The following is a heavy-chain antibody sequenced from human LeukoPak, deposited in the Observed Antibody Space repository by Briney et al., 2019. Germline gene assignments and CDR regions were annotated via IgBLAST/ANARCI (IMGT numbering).Heavy chain of an antibody. CDR3: ARILYGDYLFDY. Sequence: ASVKVPCKASGYTFTSYGISWVRQAPGQGLEWMGWISAYNGNTNYAQKLQGRVTMTTDTSTSTAYMELRSLRSDDTAVYYCARILYGDYLFDYWGQGTLVTVSS. J-gene: IGHJ4*02. CDR1: GYTFTSYG. CDR2: ISAYNGNT. V-gene: IGHV1-18*04. D-gene: IGHD4-17*01.